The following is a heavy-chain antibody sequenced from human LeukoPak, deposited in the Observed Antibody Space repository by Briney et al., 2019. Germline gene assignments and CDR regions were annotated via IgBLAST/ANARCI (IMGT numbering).Heavy chain of an antibody. D-gene: IGHD6-6*01. CDR2: IYSGGST. J-gene: IGHJ6*03. CDR3: ARDRYSSSAYYYYYYYMDV. CDR1: GFTVSSNY. Sequence: GGSLRLSRAASGFTVSSNYMSWVRQAPGKGLEWVSVIYSGGSTYYADSVKGRFTISRDNSKNTLYLQMNSLRAEDTAVYYCARDRYSSSAYYYYYYYMDVWGKGTAVTVSS. V-gene: IGHV3-66*02.